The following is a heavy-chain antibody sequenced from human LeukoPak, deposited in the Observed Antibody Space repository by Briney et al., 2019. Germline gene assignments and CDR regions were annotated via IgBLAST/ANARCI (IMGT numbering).Heavy chain of an antibody. Sequence: PGGSLRLSCAASGFTFSSYGMHWVRQAPGKGLEWVAVISYDGSNKYYADSVKGRFTISRDNSKNTLYLQMNSLRAEDTAVYYCVKEIAAESIPYFDYWGQGTLATVSS. J-gene: IGHJ4*02. CDR3: VKEIAAESIPYFDY. D-gene: IGHD6-13*01. CDR1: GFTFSSYG. V-gene: IGHV3-30*18. CDR2: ISYDGSNK.